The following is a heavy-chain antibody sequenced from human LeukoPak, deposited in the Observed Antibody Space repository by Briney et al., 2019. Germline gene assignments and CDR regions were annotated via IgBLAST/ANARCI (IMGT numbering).Heavy chain of an antibody. Sequence: SETLSLTCAVSGGSISSSSYYWGWIRQPPGKGLEWIGSIYYSGSTYYNPSLKSRVTISVDTSKNQFSLKLSSVTVADTAVYYCARDSCSGGSCYSYYYYGMDVWGQGTTVTVSS. V-gene: IGHV4-39*07. D-gene: IGHD2-15*01. J-gene: IGHJ6*02. CDR1: GGSISSSSYY. CDR3: ARDSCSGGSCYSYYYYGMDV. CDR2: IYYSGST.